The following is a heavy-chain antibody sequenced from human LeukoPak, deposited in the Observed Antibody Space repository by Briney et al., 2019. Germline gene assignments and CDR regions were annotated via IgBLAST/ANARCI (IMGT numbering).Heavy chain of an antibody. CDR1: GFTFSSYE. Sequence: PGGSLRLSRAASGFTFSSYEMNWVRQAPGKGLEWVSYISSSGSTIYYADSVKGRFTISRDNAKNSLYLQMNSLRAEDTAVYYCARDSLYYYGSGMEYYGMDVWGQGTTVTVSS. D-gene: IGHD3-10*01. J-gene: IGHJ6*02. CDR3: ARDSLYYYGSGMEYYGMDV. CDR2: ISSSGSTI. V-gene: IGHV3-48*03.